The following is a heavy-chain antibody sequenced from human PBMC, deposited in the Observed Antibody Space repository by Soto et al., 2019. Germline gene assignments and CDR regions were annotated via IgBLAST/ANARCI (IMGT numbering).Heavy chain of an antibody. CDR1: GFTFGTTD. CDR3: VKNSGWFNN. Sequence: GGSLRLSCAASGFTFGTTDMSWVRQAPGEGLEWVSTIDGSGGITYYADSVKGRFTISRDNSRNTVYLQMNSLRGDDTALYYCVKNSGWFNNWGQGALVPVSS. CDR2: IDGSGGIT. D-gene: IGHD6-19*01. J-gene: IGHJ4*02. V-gene: IGHV3-23*01.